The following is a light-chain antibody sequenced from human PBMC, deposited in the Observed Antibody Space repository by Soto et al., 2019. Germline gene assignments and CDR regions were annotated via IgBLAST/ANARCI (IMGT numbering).Light chain of an antibody. CDR2: EAS. V-gene: IGKV3-11*01. Sequence: EIVLTQSPAILSLSPGERATLSCRASQSVSTYLAWYQQRPGQAPRLLVYEASNRATDIPARFSGSGSGTDFALTLSSLEPEDFAVDCCKQRTYWPPTWTFGPGTKVEIK. J-gene: IGKJ1*01. CDR1: QSVSTY. CDR3: KQRTYWPPTWT.